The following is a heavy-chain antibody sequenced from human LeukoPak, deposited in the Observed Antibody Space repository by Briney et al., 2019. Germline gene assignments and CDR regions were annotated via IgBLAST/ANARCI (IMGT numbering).Heavy chain of an antibody. V-gene: IGHV1-18*01. CDR1: GYTFTSYG. CDR3: ARDLPKTYYYGSGGSNCFDP. J-gene: IGHJ5*02. D-gene: IGHD3-10*01. Sequence: ASVKVSCKASGYTFTSYGISWVRQAPGQGLEWMGWISAYNGNTNYAQKLQGRVTMTTDTSTSTAYMELRSLRSDDTAVYYCARDLPKTYYYGSGGSNCFDPWGQGTLVTVSS. CDR2: ISAYNGNT.